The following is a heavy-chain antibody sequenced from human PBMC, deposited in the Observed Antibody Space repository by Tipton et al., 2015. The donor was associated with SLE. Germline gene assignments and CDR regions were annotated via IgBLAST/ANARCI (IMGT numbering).Heavy chain of an antibody. V-gene: IGHV3-33*08. D-gene: IGHD1-26*01. CDR2: IWYDGSNK. CDR3: ARGEAGMLEAFDI. J-gene: IGHJ3*02. CDR1: GFIFSEYS. Sequence: SLRLSCAASGFIFSEYSMNWVRQAPGKGLEWVAVIWYDGSNKYYADSVKGRFTISRDTSKKSLYLQMLSLGTEDTAVYYCARGEAGMLEAFDIWGQGTMVTVSS.